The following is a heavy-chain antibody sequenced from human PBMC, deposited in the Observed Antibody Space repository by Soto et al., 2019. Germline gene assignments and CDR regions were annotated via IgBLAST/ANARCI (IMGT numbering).Heavy chain of an antibody. CDR1: GGSISSGGYY. CDR3: AARGRLDYYDSSGLGLRY. D-gene: IGHD3-22*01. CDR2: IYYSGST. Sequence: SETLSLTCTVSGGSISSGGYYWSWIRQHPGKGLEWIGYIYYSGSTYYNPSLKSRVTISVDTSKNQFSLKLSSVTAADTAVYYCAARGRLDYYDSSGLGLRYWGQGTLVTVSS. V-gene: IGHV4-31*03. J-gene: IGHJ4*02.